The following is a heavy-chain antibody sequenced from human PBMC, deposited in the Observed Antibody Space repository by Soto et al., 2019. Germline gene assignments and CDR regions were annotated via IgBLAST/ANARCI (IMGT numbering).Heavy chain of an antibody. Sequence: QVQLVESGGGVVQPGRSLRLSCAASGFTLSSYAMHWVRQAPGKGLEWVAVISYDGSNKYYADSVKGRFTISRDNSKNTLYLQMNSLRAEDTAVYYCAREVTIFGVVSPFDYWGQGTLVTVSS. CDR3: AREVTIFGVVSPFDY. CDR1: GFTLSSYA. CDR2: ISYDGSNK. V-gene: IGHV3-30-3*01. J-gene: IGHJ4*02. D-gene: IGHD3-3*01.